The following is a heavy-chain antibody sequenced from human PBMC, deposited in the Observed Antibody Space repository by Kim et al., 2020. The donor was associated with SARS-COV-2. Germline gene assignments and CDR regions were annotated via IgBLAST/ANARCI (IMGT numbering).Heavy chain of an antibody. V-gene: IGHV1-3*01. CDR3: ARDHRSCSATTCYGEAIDY. D-gene: IGHD2-2*01. CDR2: INSVSGNT. Sequence: ASVKVSCKASGYTFTNYAIHWMRQAPGQRLEWMGWINSVSGNTKYSQMLQDRVTITSDTSATTAYMELSNLSADDTAVYYWARDHRSCSATTCYGEAIDYWGQGTLVPVSS. J-gene: IGHJ4*02. CDR1: GYTFTNYA.